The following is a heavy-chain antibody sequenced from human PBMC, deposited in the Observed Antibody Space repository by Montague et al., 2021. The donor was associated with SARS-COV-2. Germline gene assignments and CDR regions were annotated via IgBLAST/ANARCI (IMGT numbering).Heavy chain of an antibody. V-gene: IGHV4-31*03. CDR2: IYYSGST. CDR1: GGSISSGGYY. Sequence: TLSLTCTVSGGSISSGGYYWSWIRQHPGKGLVWIGYIYYSGSTYYNPPLKSRVTISVDTSKNQFSLKLSSVTAADTAVYYCARVQGITMIVVVIGAFDIWGQGTMVTVSS. J-gene: IGHJ3*02. CDR3: ARVQGITMIVVVIGAFDI. D-gene: IGHD3-22*01.